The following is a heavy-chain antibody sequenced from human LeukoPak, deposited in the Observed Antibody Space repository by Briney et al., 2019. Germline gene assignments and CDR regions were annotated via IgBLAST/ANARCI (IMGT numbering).Heavy chain of an antibody. CDR3: AKLAAAGTQGLYYMDV. V-gene: IGHV3-30*02. CDR2: IRSDGSNK. J-gene: IGHJ6*03. Sequence: GGSLKLSCAASGFTFSSYGMHWVRQAPGKGLEWVAFIRSDGSNKYSADSVKGRFTISRDNSKNTLYLQMNSLRAEDTAVYYCAKLAAAGTQGLYYMDVWGKGTTVTVSS. CDR1: GFTFSSYG. D-gene: IGHD6-13*01.